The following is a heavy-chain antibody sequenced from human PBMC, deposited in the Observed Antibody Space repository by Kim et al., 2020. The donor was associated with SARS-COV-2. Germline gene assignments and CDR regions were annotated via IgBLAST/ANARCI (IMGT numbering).Heavy chain of an antibody. CDR1: GESLSGSY. CDR3: ARGRGGYDPHGFDI. J-gene: IGHJ3*02. Sequence: SETLSLTCAVYGESLSGSYWSWIRQSPGKGLEWIGEINYTGSSTYNPSLKSRVTMLVDTSKNQFSLKVTSLTAADTAVFYCARGRGGYDPHGFDIWGQGTVVTVSS. CDR2: INYTGSS. V-gene: IGHV4-34*01. D-gene: IGHD5-12*01.